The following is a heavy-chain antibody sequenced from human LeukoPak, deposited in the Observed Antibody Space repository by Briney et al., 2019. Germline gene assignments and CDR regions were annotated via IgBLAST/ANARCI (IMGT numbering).Heavy chain of an antibody. Sequence: GSLRPSPAASLFAFRSYGMSRVRQAPGKGLEGVANIKQDGSEKYYVATVKCRFTIPRDNAKNSLYLQMHSLRGEDTAVYYCAREDWDTAMIDYWGQGTLVTVSS. V-gene: IGHV3-7*01. CDR3: AREDWDTAMIDY. D-gene: IGHD5-18*01. CDR2: IKQDGSEK. J-gene: IGHJ4*02. CDR1: LFAFRSYG.